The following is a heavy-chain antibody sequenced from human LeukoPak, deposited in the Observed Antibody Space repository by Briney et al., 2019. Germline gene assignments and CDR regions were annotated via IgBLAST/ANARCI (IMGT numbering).Heavy chain of an antibody. CDR3: AIEGRGYSDALGRKTDY. Sequence: KTSETLSLTCAVYGGSFSGYYWGWIRQPPGKGLEWIGTIYYNGATQYNPSLKNRVTISIDTSKNQFSLKLSSVTAADTAVYYCAIEGRGYSDALGRKTDYWGQGTLVTVSS. CDR2: IYYNGAT. CDR1: GGSFSGYY. D-gene: IGHD5-18*01. V-gene: IGHV4-34*01. J-gene: IGHJ4*02.